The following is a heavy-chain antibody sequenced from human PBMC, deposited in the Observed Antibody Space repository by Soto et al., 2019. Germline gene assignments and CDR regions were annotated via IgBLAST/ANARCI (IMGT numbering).Heavy chain of an antibody. CDR2: IYYIGST. CDR1: GGSISSYY. Sequence: SETLSLTCTVSGGSISSYYWSWIRQPPGKGLEWIGYIYYIGSTNYTPSLKSRVTISVDTSKNQFSLKLSSVTAADTAVYYCAAGGWFGELFPVNYYYYYGMDVWGQGTTVTVSS. D-gene: IGHD3-10*01. J-gene: IGHJ6*02. CDR3: AAGGWFGELFPVNYYYYYGMDV. V-gene: IGHV4-59*01.